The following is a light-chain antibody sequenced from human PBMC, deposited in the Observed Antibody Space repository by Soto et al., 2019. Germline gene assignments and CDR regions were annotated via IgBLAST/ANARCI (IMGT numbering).Light chain of an antibody. CDR2: DAS. CDR3: QQRSNWPLT. J-gene: IGKJ4*01. V-gene: IGKV3-11*01. Sequence: EIVLTQSPATLSLSPGERATLSCRASQSVSSYLAWYQQKPGQAPRLLIYDASNRATGILARFSGSGSGTDFTLTISSLEPEDFAVYYCQQRSNWPLTFGGGTKVDI. CDR1: QSVSSY.